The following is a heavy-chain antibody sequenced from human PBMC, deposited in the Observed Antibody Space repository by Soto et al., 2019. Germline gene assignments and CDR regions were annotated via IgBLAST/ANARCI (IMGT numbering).Heavy chain of an antibody. Sequence: LRLSCAASGFTSSSYTMSWVRQAPGKGLEWVSAISGSGDYTYYADSVKGRFTISRDNSKNTLYLQMNSLRAEDTAFYYCAKPQWELLDWGQGTLVTVSS. V-gene: IGHV3-23*01. CDR1: GFTSSSYT. J-gene: IGHJ4*02. CDR3: AKPQWELLD. D-gene: IGHD1-26*01. CDR2: ISGSGDYT.